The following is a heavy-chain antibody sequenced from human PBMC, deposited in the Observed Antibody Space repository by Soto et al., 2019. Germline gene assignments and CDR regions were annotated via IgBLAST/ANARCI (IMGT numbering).Heavy chain of an antibody. J-gene: IGHJ5*02. Sequence: GASVKVSCKASGYTLTSFGISSARQAPGQGLEWMGWISAYNGNTNYAQKLQGRVTMTTDTSTSTAYMELRSLRSDDTAVYYCAREQHYYGSGSPWGQGTLVTVSS. CDR3: AREQHYYGSGSP. CDR1: GYTLTSFG. D-gene: IGHD3-10*01. V-gene: IGHV1-18*01. CDR2: ISAYNGNT.